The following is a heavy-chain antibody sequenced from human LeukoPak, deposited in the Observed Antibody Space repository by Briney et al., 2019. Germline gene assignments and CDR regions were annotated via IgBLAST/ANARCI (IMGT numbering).Heavy chain of an antibody. CDR3: ARDRANCGGDCYSGWFDP. D-gene: IGHD2-21*02. CDR2: INPNSGGT. Sequence: GASVKVSCKASGYTFTGYYMHWVRQAPGQGLEWMGRINPNSGGTNYAQKFQGRVTMTGDTSISTAYMELSRLRSDDTAVYYCARDRANCGGDCYSGWFDPWGQGTLVTVSS. V-gene: IGHV1-2*06. J-gene: IGHJ5*02. CDR1: GYTFTGYY.